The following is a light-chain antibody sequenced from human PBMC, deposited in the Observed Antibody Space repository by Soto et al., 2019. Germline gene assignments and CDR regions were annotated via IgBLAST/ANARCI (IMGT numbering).Light chain of an antibody. Sequence: IQMPQSPSSLSASVGDRVTITCLASHDIRNDLGWYQQKPGKAPKRLIYAASSLQSGVPSRLSGSGSGTDFTLTISSLQPEDFATYYCQNSYNSPWTFGQGTKVDIK. J-gene: IGKJ1*01. V-gene: IGKV1-39*01. CDR1: HDIRND. CDR2: AAS. CDR3: QNSYNSPWT.